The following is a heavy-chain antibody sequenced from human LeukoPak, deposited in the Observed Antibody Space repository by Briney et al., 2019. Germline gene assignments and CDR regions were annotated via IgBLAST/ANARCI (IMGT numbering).Heavy chain of an antibody. CDR1: GGSISSYY. CDR3: ARRFIRHSASWGAFDI. Sequence: SETLSLTCTVSGGSISSYYWSWIRQPPGKGLEWIGYIYYSGSTNYNPSLKSRVTISVDTSKNQFSLKLSSVTAADTALYYCARRFIRHSASWGAFDIWGQGTMVTVSS. D-gene: IGHD3-10*01. J-gene: IGHJ3*02. V-gene: IGHV4-59*08. CDR2: IYYSGST.